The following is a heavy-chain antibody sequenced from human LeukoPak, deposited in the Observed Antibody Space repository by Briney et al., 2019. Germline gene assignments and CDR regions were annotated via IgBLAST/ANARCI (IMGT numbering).Heavy chain of an antibody. V-gene: IGHV3-7*04. D-gene: IGHD5-24*01. CDR3: TRVGYIDEGIDY. CDR2: IKQDGSKK. Sequence: PGGSLRLSRAASGFIFSSHWMSWVRQAPGKGLEWVANIKQDGSKKSYVDSVKGRFTISRDNAKNSLYLQMNSLRAEDTAIYYCTRVGYIDEGIDYWGQGTLVTVSS. J-gene: IGHJ4*02. CDR1: GFIFSSHW.